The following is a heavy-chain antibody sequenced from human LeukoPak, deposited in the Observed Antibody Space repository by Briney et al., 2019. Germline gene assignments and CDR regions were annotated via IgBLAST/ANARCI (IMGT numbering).Heavy chain of an antibody. J-gene: IGHJ5*02. D-gene: IGHD3-10*01. CDR2: FDPEDGET. V-gene: IGHV1-24*01. CDR3: ATLSRITMVRGAIPLHNWFDP. CDR1: GYTLTELS. Sequence: ASVKVSCKVSGYTLTELSMHWVRQAPGKGLEWMGGFDPEDGETIYAQKFQGRVTMTEDTSTDTAYMELSSLRSEDTAVYCCATLSRITMVRGAIPLHNWFDPWGQGTLVTVSS.